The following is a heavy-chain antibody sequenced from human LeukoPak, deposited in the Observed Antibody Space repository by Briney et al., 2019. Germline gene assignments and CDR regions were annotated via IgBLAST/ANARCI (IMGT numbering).Heavy chain of an antibody. Sequence: GGSLRLSCAASGFTFSSYGMHWVRQAPGKGLEWVANIKQDGSEKYYVDSVKGRFTISRDNAKNSLYLQMNSLRAEDTAVYYCAKRGLKGSGSSTLYYFDYWGQGTLVTVSS. V-gene: IGHV3-7*01. CDR2: IKQDGSEK. CDR1: GFTFSSYG. J-gene: IGHJ4*02. D-gene: IGHD3-10*01. CDR3: AKRGLKGSGSSTLYYFDY.